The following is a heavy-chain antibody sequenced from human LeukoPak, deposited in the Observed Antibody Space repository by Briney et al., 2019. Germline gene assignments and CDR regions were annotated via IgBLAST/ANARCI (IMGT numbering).Heavy chain of an antibody. CDR2: IYTSGTT. J-gene: IGHJ4*02. D-gene: IGHD5-18*01. V-gene: IGHV4-4*09. CDR1: GGSISSYY. CDR3: ARGGGYSYGNEFDY. Sequence: SETLSLTCTVSGGSISSYYWSWIRQPPGKGLEWIGYIYTSGTTNYNPSLKSRVTKSVDTSKNQFSLKLSSVIAADTAVYYCARGGGYSYGNEFDYWGQGTLVTVSS.